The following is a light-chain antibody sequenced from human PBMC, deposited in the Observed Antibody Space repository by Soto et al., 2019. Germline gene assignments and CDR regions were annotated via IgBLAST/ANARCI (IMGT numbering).Light chain of an antibody. J-gene: IGKJ1*01. CDR1: QSIAIY. CDR2: DTF. CDR3: QQRATWPWT. Sequence: IVLTQSPATLSFSPGERATLSCRASQSIAIYLAWYQQKSGQSPRLLIYDTFNRAPGIPDRFSGSGSGTDFPLTISSLGPEDFAVYYCQQRATWPWTFGQGTTVEIK. V-gene: IGKV3-11*01.